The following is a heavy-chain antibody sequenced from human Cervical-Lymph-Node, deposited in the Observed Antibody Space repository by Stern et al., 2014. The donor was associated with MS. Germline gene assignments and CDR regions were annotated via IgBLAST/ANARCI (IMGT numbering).Heavy chain of an antibody. CDR3: ARDVYSDSRRGLDV. CDR2: IYYSGST. Sequence: VQLVESGPGLVRPSQTLSLTCTVSGVFISRGGDYWTWIRQHPGKGPEXIGSIYYSGSTYYNPSLKGRLLISLDTSGNHFSLNLNSVTAADTAVYYCARDVYSDSRRGLDVWGQGTTVTVSS. V-gene: IGHV4-31*03. J-gene: IGHJ6*02. D-gene: IGHD5-12*01. CDR1: GVFISRGGDY.